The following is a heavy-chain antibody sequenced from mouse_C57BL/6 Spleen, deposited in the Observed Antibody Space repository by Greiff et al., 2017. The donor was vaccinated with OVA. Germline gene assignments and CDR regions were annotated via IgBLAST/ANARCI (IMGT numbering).Heavy chain of an antibody. V-gene: IGHV5-6*01. Sequence: EVKLVESGGDLVKPGGSLKLSCAASGFTFSSYGMSWVRQTPDKRLEWVATISSGGSYTYYPDSVKGRFTISRDNAKNTLYLQMSSLKSEDTAMYYCARQANPYYFDYWGQGTTLTVSS. CDR3: ARQANPYYFDY. J-gene: IGHJ2*01. CDR2: ISSGGSYT. D-gene: IGHD6-1*01. CDR1: GFTFSSYG.